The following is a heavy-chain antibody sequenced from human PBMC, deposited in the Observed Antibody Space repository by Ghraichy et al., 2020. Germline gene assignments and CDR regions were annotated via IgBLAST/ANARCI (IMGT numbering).Heavy chain of an antibody. Sequence: SETLSLMCTVSGGSISGDYWSWIRQPPGKGLEWIGYLYDSGSIKYNPSLQSRVTISVDTSRNQFSLKLSSVTAADTAVYYCARNYYGSGSYYTYFDFWGRGTLVTVSS. J-gene: IGHJ2*01. CDR2: LYDSGSI. D-gene: IGHD3-10*01. CDR3: ARNYYGSGSYYTYFDF. CDR1: GGSISGDY. V-gene: IGHV4-59*01.